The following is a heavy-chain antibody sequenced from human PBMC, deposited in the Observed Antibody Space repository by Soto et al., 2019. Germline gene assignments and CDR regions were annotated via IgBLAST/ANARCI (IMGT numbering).Heavy chain of an antibody. D-gene: IGHD1-26*01. J-gene: IGHJ4*02. CDR2: IIPIFGTT. CDR1: GGSFRSCA. CDR3: ARDGGGATFDY. Sequence: QVQLVQSGAEVKKPGSSVKVSCEASGGSFRSCAINWMRQAPGQGLEWMGGIIPIFGTTTYAQKFQGRVTLSADESTRTAFLELSSLRSEDTAVYYCARDGGGATFDYWGQGTLVTVSS. V-gene: IGHV1-69*12.